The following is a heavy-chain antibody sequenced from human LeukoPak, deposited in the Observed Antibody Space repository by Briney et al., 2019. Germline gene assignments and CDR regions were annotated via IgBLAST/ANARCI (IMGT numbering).Heavy chain of an antibody. D-gene: IGHD5-18*01. CDR1: GYTFTSYA. V-gene: IGHV1-3*01. CDR2: INAGNGNT. CDR3: ARRSGGYSYSI. Sequence: GASVKVSCKASGYTFTSYAMHWVRQAPGQRLEWMGRINAGNGNTKYSQKLQGRVTITRDTSASTAYMELSSLRSEDTAVYYCARRSGGYSYSIWGQGTMVTVSS. J-gene: IGHJ3*02.